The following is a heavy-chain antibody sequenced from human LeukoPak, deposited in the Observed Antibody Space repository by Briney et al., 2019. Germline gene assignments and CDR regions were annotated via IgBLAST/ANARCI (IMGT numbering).Heavy chain of an antibody. CDR2: IYPGDSDT. Sequence: GESLNIPCRGSGYSFTTYWIGWVRQMPGKGLEWMGIIYPGDSDTRYTPSFQGQVTMSADKSINTAYLQWSSLKASDTAMYYCARRQGCSSTSCPPDYWGQGTLVTVSP. CDR3: ARRQGCSSTSCPPDY. CDR1: GYSFTTYW. D-gene: IGHD2-2*01. J-gene: IGHJ4*02. V-gene: IGHV5-51*01.